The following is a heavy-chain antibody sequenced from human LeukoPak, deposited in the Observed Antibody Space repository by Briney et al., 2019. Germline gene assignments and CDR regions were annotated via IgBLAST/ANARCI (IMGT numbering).Heavy chain of an antibody. J-gene: IGHJ4*02. CDR2: IYYSGST. D-gene: IGHD6-13*01. CDR1: GGSISSSSYY. CDR3: ARDGGRDSTYWYYY. V-gene: IGHV4-39*02. Sequence: SETLSLTCTVSGGSISSSSYYWGWIRQPPGKGLEWIGSIYYSGSTYYNPSLKSRVTISVDTSKNQFSLKLSSVTAADTAVYYCARDGGRDSTYWYYYWGQGTLVTVSS.